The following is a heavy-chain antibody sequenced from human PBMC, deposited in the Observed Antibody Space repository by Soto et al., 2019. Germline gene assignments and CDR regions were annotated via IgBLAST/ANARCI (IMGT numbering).Heavy chain of an antibody. J-gene: IGHJ5*02. V-gene: IGHV4-31*02. CDR2: IYYSGST. CDR3: ARTGFCGGDCYWFDP. D-gene: IGHD2-21*02. Sequence: SETLSLTCTVSGGSISSGGYYWGWIRQHPGKGLEWIGYIYYSGSTYYNSSLGSRVSISIATSKNQFSLKLSSVTAADTAVYYCARTGFCGGDCYWFDPWGQGTLVTVSS. CDR1: GGSISSGGYY.